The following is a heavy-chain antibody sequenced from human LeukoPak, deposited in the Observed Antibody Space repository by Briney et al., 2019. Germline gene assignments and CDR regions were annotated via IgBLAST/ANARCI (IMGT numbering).Heavy chain of an antibody. Sequence: ASVKVSFKASGYTFTSYDINWVRQATGQGLEWMGWMNPNSGNTGYAQKFQGRVTMTRNTSISTAYMELSSLRSEDTSVYYCARGTGYYDFWSGYLLYFDYWGQGTLVTVSS. V-gene: IGHV1-8*01. CDR3: ARGTGYYDFWSGYLLYFDY. CDR2: MNPNSGNT. J-gene: IGHJ4*02. CDR1: GYTFTSYD. D-gene: IGHD3-3*01.